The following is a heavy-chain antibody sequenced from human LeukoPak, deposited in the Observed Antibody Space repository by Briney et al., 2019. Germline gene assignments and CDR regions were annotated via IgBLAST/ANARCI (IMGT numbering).Heavy chain of an antibody. Sequence: ASVKVSCKASGGTFSSYAISWVRQAPGQGLEWMGGIIPIFGTANYTQKFQGRVTITTDESTSTAYMELSSLRSEGTAVYYCARAPCSSTSCYPWFDPWGQGTLVTVSS. D-gene: IGHD2-2*01. V-gene: IGHV1-69*05. CDR1: GGTFSSYA. J-gene: IGHJ5*02. CDR2: IIPIFGTA. CDR3: ARAPCSSTSCYPWFDP.